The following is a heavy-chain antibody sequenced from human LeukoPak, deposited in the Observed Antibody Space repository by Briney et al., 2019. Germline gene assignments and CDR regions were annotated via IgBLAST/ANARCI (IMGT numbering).Heavy chain of an antibody. V-gene: IGHV3-74*01. CDR3: ATVQVTTVTYYYYGMEV. CDR1: GLTFSRYW. J-gene: IGHJ6*02. Sequence: PGESLRLSCVASGLTFSRYWMYWVRQAPGKGLVWVSRINDDGSSTNYADSVKGRFTISRDNAKNTLYLQMNSLRAEDTAVYYCATVQVTTVTYYYYGMEVWGQGTTVTVSS. D-gene: IGHD4-11*01. CDR2: INDDGSST.